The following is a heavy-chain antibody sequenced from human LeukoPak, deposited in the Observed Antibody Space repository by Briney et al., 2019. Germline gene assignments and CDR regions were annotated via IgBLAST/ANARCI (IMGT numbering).Heavy chain of an antibody. J-gene: IGHJ4*02. D-gene: IGHD3-22*01. CDR1: GFTFSDYY. CDR2: ISSSGSTI. Sequence: PGGSLRLSCAASGFTFSDYYMSWIRQAPGKGLEWVSYISSSGSTIYYADSVKGRFTISRDNAKNSLYLQMNSLRAGDTAVYYCAKGVYYDSSGYVDYWGQGTLVTVSS. CDR3: AKGVYYDSSGYVDY. V-gene: IGHV3-11*01.